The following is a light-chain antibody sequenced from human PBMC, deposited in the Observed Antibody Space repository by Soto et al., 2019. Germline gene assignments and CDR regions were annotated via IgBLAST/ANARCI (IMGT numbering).Light chain of an antibody. CDR1: QNINSW. V-gene: IGKV1-5*03. CDR2: KAS. J-gene: IGKJ1*01. CDR3: QQYDTDWT. Sequence: DIQMTQSPSTLSASVGDRVTITCRASQNINSWLAWYQQKPGRAPKLLIYKASSLESGVPSRFSGSGSGTQFTLPISSLQPDEFSAYYCQQYDTDWTFGQGTKVEIK.